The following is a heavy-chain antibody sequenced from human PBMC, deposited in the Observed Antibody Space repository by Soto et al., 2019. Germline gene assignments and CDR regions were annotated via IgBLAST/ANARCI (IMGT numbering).Heavy chain of an antibody. CDR1: GGTVSSYA. D-gene: IGHD1-26*01. J-gene: IGHJ3*02. Sequence: QVQLVQSGAEVKKPGSSVKVSCKASGGTVSSYAINWVRQAPGQGLEWMGGSIPIFGTANYAQKFQGRVTLTADESTSTAYMELSSLISEDTAVYYCAEVGAMAAFDIWGQGTMVTVSS. CDR3: AEVGAMAAFDI. CDR2: SIPIFGTA. V-gene: IGHV1-69*01.